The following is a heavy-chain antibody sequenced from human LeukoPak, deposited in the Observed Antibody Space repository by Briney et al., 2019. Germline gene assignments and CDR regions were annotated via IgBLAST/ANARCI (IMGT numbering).Heavy chain of an antibody. CDR1: GFTFRSYA. J-gene: IGHJ4*02. D-gene: IGHD3-22*01. Sequence: PGGSLRLSCAASGFTFRSYAMSWVRQAPGKGLEWVSVISGSGGSTYYADSVKGRFTISRDNSKNTLYLQMNSLAAEDTAVHYCAKGSADYYDTSGYYLDYWGQGILVTVSS. CDR2: ISGSGGST. CDR3: AKGSADYYDTSGYYLDY. V-gene: IGHV3-23*01.